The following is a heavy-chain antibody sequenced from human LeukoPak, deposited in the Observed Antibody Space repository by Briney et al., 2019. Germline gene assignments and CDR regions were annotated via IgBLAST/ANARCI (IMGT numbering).Heavy chain of an antibody. J-gene: IGHJ4*02. CDR1: GDSISTYY. CDR2: TSYSGST. Sequence: SETLSLTCTVSGDSISTYYWSWIRQPPGKGLEWIGYTSYSGSTNYNPSLKSRVTISVGTSKNQFSLKLSSVTAADTAVYYCARHSRTYYDILTGPYGGYFDYWGQRTLVTVSS. D-gene: IGHD3-9*01. CDR3: ARHSRTYYDILTGPYGGYFDY. V-gene: IGHV4-59*08.